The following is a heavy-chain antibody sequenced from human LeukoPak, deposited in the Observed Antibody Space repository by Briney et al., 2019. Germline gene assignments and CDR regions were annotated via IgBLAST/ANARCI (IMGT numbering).Heavy chain of an antibody. V-gene: IGHV3-23*01. J-gene: IGHJ6*03. CDR1: GFTFSSYA. CDR2: ISGSGGST. Sequence: GGSLRLSCAASGFTFSSYAMSWVRQAPGKGLEWVSDISGSGGSTYYADSVKGRFTISRDNSKNTLYLQMGSLRAEDTAVYYCARDLRSGAYYYFYMDVWGNGTTVIVSS. D-gene: IGHD3-3*01. CDR3: ARDLRSGAYYYFYMDV.